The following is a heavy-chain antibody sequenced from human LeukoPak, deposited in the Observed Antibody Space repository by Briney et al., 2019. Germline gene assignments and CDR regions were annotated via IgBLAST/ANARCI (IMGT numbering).Heavy chain of an antibody. V-gene: IGHV4-59*01. CDR3: ASGKYYYDSSGHAFDI. CDR2: IYYSGST. Sequence: DPSETLTLTCTVSGDSISSYYWSWIRQPPGKGLEWIGYIYYSGSTKYNPSLERRVTISVDTSKNQFCLKRSSATDADTAVYYCASGKYYYDSSGHAFDIWGQGTMVTVSS. D-gene: IGHD3-22*01. J-gene: IGHJ3*02. CDR1: GDSISSYY.